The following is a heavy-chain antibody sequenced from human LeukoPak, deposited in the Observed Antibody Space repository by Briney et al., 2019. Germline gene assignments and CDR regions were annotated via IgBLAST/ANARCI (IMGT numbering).Heavy chain of an antibody. CDR3: ARSQDSSGYSPFDC. CDR1: GGSISSYY. CDR2: IYYSGST. J-gene: IGHJ4*02. Sequence: PSETLSLTCTVSGGSISSYYWSWIRQPPGKGLEWIGYIYYSGSTNYNPSLKSRVTISVDTAKNQFSLKLTSVTAADTAVYYCARSQDSSGYSPFDCWGQGTLVTVSS. V-gene: IGHV4-59*01. D-gene: IGHD3-22*01.